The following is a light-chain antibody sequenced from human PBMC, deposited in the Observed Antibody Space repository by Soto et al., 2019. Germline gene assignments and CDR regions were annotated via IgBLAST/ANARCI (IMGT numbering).Light chain of an antibody. Sequence: DIQMTQSPPYVSASVGDRVTISCRASQDAGSWLSWFHQKPGGAPNLLSFLTSRKKSGVPPRFAGRGSGTEFTLTISSLQPEDFVNYYCQHAYGFRALTFGGGT. V-gene: IGKV1-12*01. CDR3: QHAYGFRALT. CDR2: LTS. J-gene: IGKJ4*01. CDR1: QDAGSW.